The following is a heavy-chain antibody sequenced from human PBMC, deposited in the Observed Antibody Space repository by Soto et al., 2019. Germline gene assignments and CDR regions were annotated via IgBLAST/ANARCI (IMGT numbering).Heavy chain of an antibody. CDR1: GFTFSSYA. D-gene: IGHD1-26*01. J-gene: IGHJ3*02. Sequence: GGSLRLSCAASGFTFSSYAMHWVRQAPGKGLEYVSAISSNGGSTYYANSVKGRFTISRDNSKNTLYLQMGSLRAEDMAVYYCASDGGGSHAFDIRGQGTMVTVSS. CDR2: ISSNGGST. CDR3: ASDGGGSHAFDI. V-gene: IGHV3-64*01.